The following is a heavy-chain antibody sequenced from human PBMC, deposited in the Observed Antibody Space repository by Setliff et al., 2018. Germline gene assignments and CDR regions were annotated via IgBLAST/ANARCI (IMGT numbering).Heavy chain of an antibody. Sequence: PGESLKISCQGSGYSFTSFWIAWVRQMPGKGLEWMGIMYPDDSDIRYSPSFQGQVTISADKSISTAYLQWSSLKASDTAMYYCARTMVRGVTKYYMDVWGKGTTVTVSS. CDR1: GYSFTSFW. V-gene: IGHV5-51*01. CDR2: MYPDDSDI. D-gene: IGHD3-10*01. CDR3: ARTMVRGVTKYYMDV. J-gene: IGHJ6*03.